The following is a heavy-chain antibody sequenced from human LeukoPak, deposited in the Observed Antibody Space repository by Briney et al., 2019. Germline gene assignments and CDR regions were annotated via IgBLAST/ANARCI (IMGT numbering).Heavy chain of an antibody. Sequence: GASVKVSCKASGYTFTSYYMHWVRQAPGQGLEWMGIINPSGGSTSYAQKFQGRVTMTRDTSTSTAYMELRSLRSDDTAVYYCASRGGYSYGYVYWGQGTLVTVSS. V-gene: IGHV1-46*01. CDR2: INPSGGST. CDR1: GYTFTSYY. CDR3: ASRGGYSYGYVY. J-gene: IGHJ4*02. D-gene: IGHD5-18*01.